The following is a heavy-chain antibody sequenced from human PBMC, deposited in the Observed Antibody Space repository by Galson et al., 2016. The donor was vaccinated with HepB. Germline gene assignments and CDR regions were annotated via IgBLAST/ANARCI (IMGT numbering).Heavy chain of an antibody. CDR3: ARDSRGWSDY. J-gene: IGHJ4*02. CDR1: GGSFNGYN. D-gene: IGHD6-19*01. V-gene: IGHV4-59*01. Sequence: SGGSFNGYNWTWFRQPPEKGLEWIGYVSDTGRGTYNPSLKSRVTMSVDTSKKQFSLKLRSVTAADTAVYYCARDSRGWSDYWGEGTLVTVSS. CDR2: VSDTGRG.